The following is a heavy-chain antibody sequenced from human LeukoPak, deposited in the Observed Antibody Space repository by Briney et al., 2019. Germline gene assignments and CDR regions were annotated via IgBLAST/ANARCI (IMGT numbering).Heavy chain of an antibody. J-gene: IGHJ6*03. V-gene: IGHV4-34*01. CDR2: INHSGST. D-gene: IGHD5-18*01. CDR3: ALGGYSYGFYYYYMDV. Sequence: PSETLSLTCAVYGGSFSGYYWSWIRQPPGKGLEWIGEINHSGSTNYNPSLKSQVTISVDTSKNQFSLKLSSVTAAETAVYYCALGGYSYGFYYYYMDVWGKGTTVTVSS. CDR1: GGSFSGYY.